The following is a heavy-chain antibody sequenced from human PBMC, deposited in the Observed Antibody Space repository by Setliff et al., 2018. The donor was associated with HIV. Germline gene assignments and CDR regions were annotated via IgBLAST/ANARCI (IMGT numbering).Heavy chain of an antibody. Sequence: SETLSLTCIVSGASISSNTWSWIRQAPGKGLQWIGFIYNSVTTNYTPSLNSRVIISVDTSKSQFSLNLSSVTAADTAVYYCARLSGGMVPNYWGQGTLVTVSS. V-gene: IGHV4-59*08. CDR2: IYNSVTT. J-gene: IGHJ4*02. D-gene: IGHD3-10*01. CDR1: GASISSNT. CDR3: ARLSGGMVPNY.